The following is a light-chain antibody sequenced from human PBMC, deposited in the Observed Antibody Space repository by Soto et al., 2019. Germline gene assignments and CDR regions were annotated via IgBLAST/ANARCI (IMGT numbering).Light chain of an antibody. CDR2: EVS. CDR1: SSDVGSYNL. CDR3: CSYAGSRTHVL. Sequence: QSALTQPASVSGSPGQSITISCIGTSSDVGSYNLVSWYQQHPGKAPKVLIYEVSERPSGVSNRFSGSKSGNTASLTIPGLQAEDEAEYYCCSYAGSRTHVLFGGGTKLTVL. V-gene: IGLV2-23*02. J-gene: IGLJ2*01.